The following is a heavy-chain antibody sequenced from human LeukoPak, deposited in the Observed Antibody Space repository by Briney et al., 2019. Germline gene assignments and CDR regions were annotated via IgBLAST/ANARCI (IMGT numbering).Heavy chain of an antibody. D-gene: IGHD6-6*01. CDR2: INPNSGGT. CDR3: ARVNIAARGRIFDY. J-gene: IGHJ4*02. V-gene: IGHV1-2*06. CDR1: GYTFTGYY. Sequence: ASVKVSCKASGYTFTGYYMHWVRQAPGQGLEWMGRINPNSGGTNYAQKFQGRVTMTRDTSISTAYMELSRLGSDDTAVYYCARVNIAARGRIFDYWGQGTLVTVSS.